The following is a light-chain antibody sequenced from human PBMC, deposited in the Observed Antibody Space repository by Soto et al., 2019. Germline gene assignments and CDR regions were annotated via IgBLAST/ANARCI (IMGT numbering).Light chain of an antibody. CDR2: EVT. CDR1: RSDVGAYNY. CDR3: GSFTSRFTFV. V-gene: IGLV2-14*01. J-gene: IGLJ1*01. Sequence: QSVLTQPASVSGSPGQSIAISCTRTRSDVGAYNYVSWYQQHPGKAPKLMISEVTNRPSGVSDRFSGSKSGNTASLTISGLQAEDEADYYCGSFTSRFTFVFGTGTKLTVL.